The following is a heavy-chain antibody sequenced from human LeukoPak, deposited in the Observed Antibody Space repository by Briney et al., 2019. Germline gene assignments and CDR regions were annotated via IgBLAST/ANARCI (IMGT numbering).Heavy chain of an antibody. CDR1: GFTFSSYA. CDR3: AKDQRVGATEGEDY. V-gene: IGHV3-23*01. D-gene: IGHD1-26*01. J-gene: IGHJ4*02. CDR2: ISGSGGST. Sequence: PGGSLRLSCAASGFTFSSYAMSWVRQAPGKGLEWVSAISGSGGSTYYADSVKGRFTISKDNSKNTLYLQMNSLRAEDTAVYYCAKDQRVGATEGEDYWGQGTLVTVSS.